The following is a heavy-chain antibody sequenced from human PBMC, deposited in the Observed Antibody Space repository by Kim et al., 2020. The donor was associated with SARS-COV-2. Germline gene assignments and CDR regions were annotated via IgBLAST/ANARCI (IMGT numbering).Heavy chain of an antibody. V-gene: IGHV1-46*01. CDR2: INPSGGST. CDR3: AREEAVYSSSSHQRNYYYYYGMDV. Sequence: ASVKVSCKASGYTFTSYYMHWVRQAPGQGLEWMGIINPSGGSTSYAQKFQGRVTMTRDTSTSTVYMELSSLRSEDTAVYYCAREEAVYSSSSHQRNYYYYYGMDVWGQGTTVTVSS. J-gene: IGHJ6*02. CDR1: GYTFTSYY. D-gene: IGHD6-13*01.